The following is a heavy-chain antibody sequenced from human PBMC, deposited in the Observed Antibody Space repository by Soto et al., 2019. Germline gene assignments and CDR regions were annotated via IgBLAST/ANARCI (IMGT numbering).Heavy chain of an antibody. D-gene: IGHD6-19*01. Sequence: EVQLVESGEGLVQPGGSLRLSCAASGFTFSSYAMHWVRQAPGKGLEYVSAISSNGGSTYYADSVKGRFTISRDNSKNTLYLQMGSLRAEDMAVSYCARGRSSGWSDYWGPGTLVTVSS. V-gene: IGHV3-64*02. CDR1: GFTFSSYA. CDR3: ARGRSSGWSDY. J-gene: IGHJ4*02. CDR2: ISSNGGST.